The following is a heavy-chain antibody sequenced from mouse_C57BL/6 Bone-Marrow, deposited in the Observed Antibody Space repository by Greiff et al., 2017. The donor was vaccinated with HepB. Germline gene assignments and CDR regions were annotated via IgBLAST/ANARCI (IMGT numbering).Heavy chain of an antibody. CDR2: ISDGGSYT. V-gene: IGHV5-4*01. J-gene: IGHJ3*01. CDR3: ARDGYYVGWFAY. CDR1: GFTFSSYA. Sequence: EVQVVESGGGLVKPGGSLKLSCAASGFTFSSYAMSWVRQTPEKRLEWVATISDGGSYTYYPDNVKGRFTISRDNAKNNLYLQMSHLKSEDTAMYYCARDGYYVGWFAYWGRGTLVTVSA. D-gene: IGHD2-3*01.